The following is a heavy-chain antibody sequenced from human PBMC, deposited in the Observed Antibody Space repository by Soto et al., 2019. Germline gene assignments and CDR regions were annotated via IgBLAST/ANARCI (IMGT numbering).Heavy chain of an antibody. V-gene: IGHV1-69*13. CDR1: GGTFSSYA. CDR3: ARDYDFWSGYYRPTRSYDAFDI. D-gene: IGHD3-3*01. J-gene: IGHJ3*02. Sequence: GASVKVSCKASGGTFSSYAISWVRQAPGQGLEWMGGIIPIFGTANYAQKFQGRVTITADESTSTAYMELSSLRSEDTAVYYCARDYDFWSGYYRPTRSYDAFDIWGQGTVVTVSS. CDR2: IIPIFGTA.